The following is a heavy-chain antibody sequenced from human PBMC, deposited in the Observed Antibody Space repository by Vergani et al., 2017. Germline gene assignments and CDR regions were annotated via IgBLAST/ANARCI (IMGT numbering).Heavy chain of an antibody. CDR3: ARGGSGSYTFDY. CDR2: IWYDGSNK. V-gene: IGHV3-33*08. J-gene: IGHJ4*02. Sequence: VQLLESGGGLVQPGGSLRLSCAASGFTFSSYAMSWVRQAPGKGLEWVAVIWYDGSNKYYADSVKGRFTISRDNSKNTLYLQMNSLRAEDTAVYYCARGGSGSYTFDYWGQGTLVTVSS. CDR1: GFTFSSYA. D-gene: IGHD1-26*01.